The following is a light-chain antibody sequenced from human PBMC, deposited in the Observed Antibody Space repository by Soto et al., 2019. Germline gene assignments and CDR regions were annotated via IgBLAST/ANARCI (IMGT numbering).Light chain of an antibody. CDR2: FGS. J-gene: IGKJ5*01. V-gene: IGKV2-28*01. CDR3: MQALQSLT. Sequence: DIVMNKTQLTLPVTPGEPASISCRSSQSLLYNNTYKYLDWYVQKPGQSPQLLIYFGSNRAPGVPDRFSGSGSGTDFTLKINRVEAEDVGTYYCMQALQSLTFGQGTRLEIK. CDR1: QSLLYNNTYKY.